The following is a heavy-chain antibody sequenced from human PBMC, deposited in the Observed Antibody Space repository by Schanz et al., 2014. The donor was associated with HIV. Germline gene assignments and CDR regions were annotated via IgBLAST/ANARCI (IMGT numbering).Heavy chain of an antibody. V-gene: IGHV3-23*04. CDR3: AKDRITGTAPPNYGMDV. J-gene: IGHJ6*02. D-gene: IGHD1-20*01. CDR2: ISGSVGST. CDR1: GFTFSIYA. Sequence: EVQLVESGGGLVQPGRSLRLSCAASGFTFSIYAMSWVRQAPGKGLEWVSSISGSVGSTYYADSVKGRFTISRDNSKNTLYLQMNSLRAEDTALYYCAKDRITGTAPPNYGMDVWGQGTTVTVSS.